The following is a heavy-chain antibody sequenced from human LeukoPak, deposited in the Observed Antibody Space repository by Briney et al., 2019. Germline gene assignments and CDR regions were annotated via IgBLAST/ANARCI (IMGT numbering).Heavy chain of an antibody. J-gene: IGHJ4*02. V-gene: IGHV4-34*01. D-gene: IGHD2/OR15-2a*01. CDR2: IYDGGNT. CDR3: ARWVPAYHSTSRLDS. CDR1: GGSFSGFS. Sequence: PSETLSLTCAVYGGSFSGFSWSWIRQPPGEGPEWIGEIYDGGNTNYSPSLKSRVTISVDASKNQFSLKVTSVTAADTAVYFCARWVPAYHSTSRLDSWGQGILVTVSS.